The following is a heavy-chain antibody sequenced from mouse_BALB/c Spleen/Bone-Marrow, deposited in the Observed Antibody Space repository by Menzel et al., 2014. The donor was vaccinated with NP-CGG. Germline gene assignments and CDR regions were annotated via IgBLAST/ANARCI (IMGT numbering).Heavy chain of an antibody. CDR3: ARDEDYAMDY. J-gene: IGHJ4*01. V-gene: IGHV5-17*02. CDR2: ISGGSSTI. Sequence: EVKLMESGGGLVQPGGSRKLSCAASGFTFSSFGMHWVRQAPEKGLEWVAYISGGSSTIYYADTVKGRFTISRDNPKNTLFLQMTSLRSEDTAMYYCARDEDYAMDYWGQGTSVTVSS. CDR1: GFTFSSFG.